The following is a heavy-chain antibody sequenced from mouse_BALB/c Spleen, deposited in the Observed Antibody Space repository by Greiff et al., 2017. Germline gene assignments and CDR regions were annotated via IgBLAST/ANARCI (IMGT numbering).Heavy chain of an antibody. V-gene: IGHV3-2*02. CDR2: ISYSGST. J-gene: IGHJ4*01. CDR1: GYSITSDYA. D-gene: IGHD1-1*01. Sequence: EVKLVESGPGLVKPSQSLSLTCTVTGYSITSDYAWNWIRQFPGNKLEWMGYISYSGSTSYNPSLKSRISITRDTSKNQFFLQLNSVTTEDTATYYCARNYGHAMDYWGQGTSVTVSS. CDR3: ARNYGHAMDY.